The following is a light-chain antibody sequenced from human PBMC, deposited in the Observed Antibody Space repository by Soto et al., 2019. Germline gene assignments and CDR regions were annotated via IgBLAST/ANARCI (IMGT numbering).Light chain of an antibody. Sequence: DIQMTQSPSTLSASVGDRVTITCRASQSISSWLAWYQQKPGKAPQLLIYKASSLESGGPSRFSSSGAGREFTLTISSMQPDDFASDYCQQYNSYSRNTFGQGTKLEIK. CDR1: QSISSW. CDR3: QQYNSYSRNT. V-gene: IGKV1-5*03. J-gene: IGKJ2*01. CDR2: KAS.